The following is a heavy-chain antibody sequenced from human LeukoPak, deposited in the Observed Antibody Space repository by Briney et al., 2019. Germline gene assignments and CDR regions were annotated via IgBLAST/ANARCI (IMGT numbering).Heavy chain of an antibody. J-gene: IGHJ6*04. CDR3: AELGITMIGGV. Sequence: GGSLRLTCAASGFTFSSYAMNWVRQAPGKGLEWVSYISSSGSTIYYADSVKGRFTISRDNAKNSLYLQMNSLRAEDTAVYYCAELGITMIGGVWGKGTTVTISS. CDR2: ISSSGSTI. D-gene: IGHD3-10*02. V-gene: IGHV3-48*03. CDR1: GFTFSSYA.